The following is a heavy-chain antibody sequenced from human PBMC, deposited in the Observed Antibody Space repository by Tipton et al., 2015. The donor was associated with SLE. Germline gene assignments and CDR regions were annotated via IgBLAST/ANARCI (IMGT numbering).Heavy chain of an antibody. D-gene: IGHD3-16*02. Sequence: TLSLTCTVSGGSIISYYWSWIRQPPGMGPELIGYIHSSGSTNYNPSLKSRLTISLDTSKNQFSLQLTSVTAADTAFYFCASPGGIVGFDSWGPGRLVTV. CDR2: IHSSGST. J-gene: IGHJ4*02. CDR3: ASPGGIVGFDS. CDR1: GGSIISYY. V-gene: IGHV4-59*12.